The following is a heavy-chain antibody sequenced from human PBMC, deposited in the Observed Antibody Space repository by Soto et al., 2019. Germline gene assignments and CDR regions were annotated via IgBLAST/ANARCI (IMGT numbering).Heavy chain of an antibody. CDR2: ISGSGGST. D-gene: IGHD3-3*01. CDR3: AKEEGDYDFWSGYRYNWFDP. Sequence: EVQLLESGGGLVQPGWSLRLSCVASGFTFSSYAMSWVRQAPGKGLEWVSAISGSGGSTYYADSVKGRFTISRDNSKNTLYLQMNSLRAEDTAVYYCAKEEGDYDFWSGYRYNWFDPWGQGTLVTVSS. J-gene: IGHJ5*02. CDR1: GFTFSSYA. V-gene: IGHV3-23*01.